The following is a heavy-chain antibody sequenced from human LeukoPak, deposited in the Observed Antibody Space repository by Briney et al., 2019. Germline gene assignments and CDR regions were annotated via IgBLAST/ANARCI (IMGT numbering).Heavy chain of an antibody. J-gene: IGHJ3*02. CDR3: ARVVYRYAYAFDI. D-gene: IGHD5-18*01. Sequence: QPGGSLRLSCAASGFTFSTYAMSWVPQAPGKGLEWVSFITGSSRSTNYADSVKGRFTISRDNPKNSMYLQMNSLRAEDTAVYFCARVVYRYAYAFDIWGQGTMVTVSS. CDR2: ITGSSRST. V-gene: IGHV3-48*04. CDR1: GFTFSTYA.